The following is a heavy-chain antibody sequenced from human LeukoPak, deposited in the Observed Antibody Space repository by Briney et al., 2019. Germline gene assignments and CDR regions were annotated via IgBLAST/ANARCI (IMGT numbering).Heavy chain of an antibody. D-gene: IGHD3-3*01. J-gene: IGHJ4*02. V-gene: IGHV4-39*07. CDR3: ARGGFLEWLLLGDY. CDR2: IYYSGST. Sequence: WVRQAPRKVLEWLGIIYYSGSTYYNPSLKSRVTVSVDKSKNQVFLKLSSVTAADTAVYYCARGGFLEWLLLGDYWGQGTLVSVSS.